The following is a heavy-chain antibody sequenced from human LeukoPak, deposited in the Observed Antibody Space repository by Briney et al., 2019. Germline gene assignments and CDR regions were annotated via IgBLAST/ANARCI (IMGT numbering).Heavy chain of an antibody. CDR3: ARSGCSGGGCSVYYYYGMDV. CDR2: IYYSGST. Sequence: SETLSLTCTASGGSISTYYWSWIRQPPGKGLEWIGYIYYSGSTNYNPSLKSRVTISVDTSKNQFSLKLSSVTAADTAVYYCARSGCSGGGCSVYYYYGMDVWGQGTTVTVSS. D-gene: IGHD2-15*01. J-gene: IGHJ6*02. CDR1: GGSISTYY. V-gene: IGHV4-59*01.